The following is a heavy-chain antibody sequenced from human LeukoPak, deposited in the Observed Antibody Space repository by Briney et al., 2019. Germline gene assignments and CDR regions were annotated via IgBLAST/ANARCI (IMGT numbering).Heavy chain of an antibody. D-gene: IGHD2-15*01. V-gene: IGHV4-39*01. CDR1: GGSVSSSSYF. CDR2: MYYSGTT. Sequence: PSETLSLTCTVSGGSVSSSSYFWGWIRQPPGKGLEWIGGMYYSGTTCYNPSLKSRVTISVDTSKNQFSLKLSSVTAADTAVYYCARHYCSGGSCPDAFDIWGQGTMVTVSS. J-gene: IGHJ3*02. CDR3: ARHYCSGGSCPDAFDI.